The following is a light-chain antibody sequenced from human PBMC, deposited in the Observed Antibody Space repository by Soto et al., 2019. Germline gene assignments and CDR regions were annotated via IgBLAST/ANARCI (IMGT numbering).Light chain of an antibody. J-gene: IGKJ5*01. Sequence: EIELTQSPATLSLSPGETATLSCRASQNVDKFLAWYQQRPGQPPRLLIFDSSNRATGVPVRFSGSGSGTEFTLTINSLQSEDFAVYYCQQYNNWPITFGQGTRLEIK. CDR3: QQYNNWPIT. CDR2: DSS. V-gene: IGKV3-11*01. CDR1: QNVDKF.